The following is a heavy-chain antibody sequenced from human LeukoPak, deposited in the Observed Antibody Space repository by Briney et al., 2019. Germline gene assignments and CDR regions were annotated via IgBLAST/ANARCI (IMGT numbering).Heavy chain of an antibody. Sequence: GASVKVSCKASGYTFADYFMHWVRQAPGQGLEWMGWIKPNSGDTKYAEKFQGRVTMTRDTSISTAYMELSRLISDDTAVYYCSRDWGPNSGDFHYDGFDIWGQGTMVTVSS. D-gene: IGHD1-26*01. CDR1: GYTFADYF. CDR3: SRDWGPNSGDFHYDGFDI. V-gene: IGHV1-2*02. CDR2: IKPNSGDT. J-gene: IGHJ3*02.